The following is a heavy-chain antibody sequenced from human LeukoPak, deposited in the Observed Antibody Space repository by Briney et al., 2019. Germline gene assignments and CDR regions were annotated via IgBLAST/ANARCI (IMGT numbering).Heavy chain of an antibody. D-gene: IGHD3-10*01. V-gene: IGHV3-23*01. CDR3: ARGGVDYYGSGTYYLMYYFDY. CDR1: GFTFNTYG. J-gene: IGHJ4*02. Sequence: TGGSLRLSCAASGFTFNTYGMSWVRQAPGRGLEWVSGISGSGGATYYADSVKGRFTISRDGPHNTLYLQMNSLRAEDTAVYFCARGGVDYYGSGTYYLMYYFDYWGQGALVTVSS. CDR2: ISGSGGAT.